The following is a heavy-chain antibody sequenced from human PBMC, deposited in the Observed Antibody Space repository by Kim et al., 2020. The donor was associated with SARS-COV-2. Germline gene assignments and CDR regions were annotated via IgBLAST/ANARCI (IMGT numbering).Heavy chain of an antibody. CDR3: ARELGSLYYYDSSGSSPDY. V-gene: IGHV3-21*01. J-gene: IGHJ4*02. CDR1: GFTFSSYS. CDR2: ISSSSSYI. Sequence: GGSLRLSCAASGFTFSSYSMNWVRQAPGKGLEWVSSISSSSSYIYYADSVKGRFTISRDNAKNSLYLQMNSLRAEDTAVYYCARELGSLYYYDSSGSSPDYWGQGTLVTVSS. D-gene: IGHD3-22*01.